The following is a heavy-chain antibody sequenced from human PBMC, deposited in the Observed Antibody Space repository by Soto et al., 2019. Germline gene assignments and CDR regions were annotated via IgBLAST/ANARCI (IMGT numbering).Heavy chain of an antibody. V-gene: IGHV4-31*03. CDR3: ARVRGYSGYDSRFDY. CDR2: IYYSGST. D-gene: IGHD5-12*01. Sequence: QVQLQESGPGLVKPSQTLSLTCTVSGGSISSGGYYWSWIRQHPGKGLEWIGYIYYSGSTYYNPSLKRRVTISVDTSKNQFCLKLSSVTAADTAVCYCARVRGYSGYDSRFDYWGQGTLVTVSS. CDR1: GGSISSGGYY. J-gene: IGHJ4*02.